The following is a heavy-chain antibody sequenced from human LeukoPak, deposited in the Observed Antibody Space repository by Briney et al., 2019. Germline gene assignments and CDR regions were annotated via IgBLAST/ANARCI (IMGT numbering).Heavy chain of an antibody. Sequence: PSETLSLTCTVSGGSISSYHWIWIRQPPGKGLEWIGYIHYSGSTNYDPSLKSRVTTSVDTSKKQFSLKLRSVTAADTAVYYCARSVSWGLLVRDDAFDIWGQGTMVTVSS. CDR2: IHYSGST. CDR3: ARSVSWGLLVRDDAFDI. CDR1: GGSISSYH. V-gene: IGHV4-59*08. J-gene: IGHJ3*02. D-gene: IGHD2-21*01.